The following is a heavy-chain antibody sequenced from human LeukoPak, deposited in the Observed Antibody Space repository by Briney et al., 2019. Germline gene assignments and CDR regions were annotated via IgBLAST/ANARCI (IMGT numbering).Heavy chain of an antibody. CDR2: ISYDGSNK. D-gene: IGHD5-12*01. CDR3: ARDKVYSGYELEPDY. CDR1: GFTFSSYA. V-gene: IGHV3-30-3*01. J-gene: IGHJ4*02. Sequence: GGSLRLSCAASGFTFSSYAMHWVRQAPGKGLGWVAVISYDGSNKYYADSVKGRFTISRDNSKNTLYLQMNSLRAEDTAVYYCARDKVYSGYELEPDYWGQGTLVTVSS.